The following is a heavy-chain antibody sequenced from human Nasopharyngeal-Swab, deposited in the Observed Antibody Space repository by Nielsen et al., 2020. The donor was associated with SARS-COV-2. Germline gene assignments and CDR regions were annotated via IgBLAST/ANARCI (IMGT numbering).Heavy chain of an antibody. CDR1: GFTFSNYG. V-gene: IGHV3-30*03. CDR2: ISYDGYNK. J-gene: IGHJ6*02. D-gene: IGHD3-22*01. Sequence: GESLKISCAASGFTFSNYGMHWVRQAPGKGLEWVAVISYDGYNKYYADSVKGRFTISRDNAKNSLYLQMNSLRAEDTAVYYCARDYRTYYYDSSGYYASYYYGMDVWGQGTTVTVSS. CDR3: ARDYRTYYYDSSGYYASYYYGMDV.